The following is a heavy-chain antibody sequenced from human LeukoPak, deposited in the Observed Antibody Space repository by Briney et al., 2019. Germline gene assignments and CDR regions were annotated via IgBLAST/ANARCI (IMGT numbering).Heavy chain of an antibody. V-gene: IGHV1-24*01. J-gene: IGHJ3*02. Sequence: ASVKVSCKVSGYTLTELSMHWVRQAPGKGLEWMGGFDPEDGETIYAQKFQGRVTMTEDTSTDTAYMELSSLRSEDTAVYYCATDPRAAAATGGAFDIWGQGTMVTVSS. CDR1: GYTLTELS. D-gene: IGHD6-13*01. CDR2: FDPEDGET. CDR3: ATDPRAAAATGGAFDI.